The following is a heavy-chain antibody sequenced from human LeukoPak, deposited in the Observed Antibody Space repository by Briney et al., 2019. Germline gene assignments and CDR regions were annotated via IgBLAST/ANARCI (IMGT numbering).Heavy chain of an antibody. D-gene: IGHD6-19*01. Sequence: SETLSLTCAVYXGXXXGXYXSXIRQPXXXXXXXXXXINHSGSTNYNPSLKSRVTISVDTSKNQFSLKLSSVTAADTAVYYCARGDVAVAGTGWFDPWGQGTLVTVSS. CDR2: INHSGST. J-gene: IGHJ5*02. V-gene: IGHV4-34*01. CDR3: ARGDVAVAGTGWFDP. CDR1: XGXXXGXY.